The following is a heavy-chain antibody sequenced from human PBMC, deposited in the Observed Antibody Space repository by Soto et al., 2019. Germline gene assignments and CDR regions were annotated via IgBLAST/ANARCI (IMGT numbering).Heavy chain of an antibody. J-gene: IGHJ2*01. V-gene: IGHV4-31*04. CDR2: LRLRGGT. Sequence: QVRLQESGPGLVRPSQTLSLTCTVSDVPLSSGSYFWTWVRRAPGKALEWIGDLRLRGGTLYTPSLKGRISMSVDVSPNQFFPRLNSVSVADTAGYYCARGRTFVRGERRWYFGPWGQGTLVNVFS. CDR3: ARGRTFVRGERRWYFGP. D-gene: IGHD3-10*02. CDR1: DVPLSSGSYF.